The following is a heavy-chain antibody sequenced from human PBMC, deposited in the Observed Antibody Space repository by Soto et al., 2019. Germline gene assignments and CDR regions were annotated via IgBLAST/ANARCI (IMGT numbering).Heavy chain of an antibody. CDR3: AQDLGYSSSWYDLGWFDP. D-gene: IGHD6-13*01. CDR1: GYTFTSYD. CDR2: MNPNSGNT. V-gene: IGHV1-8*01. Sequence: ASVKVSCKASGYTFTSYDINWVRQATGQGLEWMGWMNPNSGNTGYAQKFQGRVTMTRNTSISTAYMELSSLRSEDTAVYYCAQDLGYSSSWYDLGWFDPWGQGTLVTVSS. J-gene: IGHJ5*02.